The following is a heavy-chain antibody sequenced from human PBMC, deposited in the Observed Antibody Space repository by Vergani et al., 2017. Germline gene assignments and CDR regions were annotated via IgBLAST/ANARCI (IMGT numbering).Heavy chain of an antibody. Sequence: EVQLVQSGAEVKKPGATVKISCKVSGYTFTDYYMHWVQQAPGKGLEWMGLVDPEDGETIYAEKFQGRVTITADTSTDTAYMELSSLRSEDTAVYYCATAVGDYTTWDYYYGMDVWGQGTTVTVSS. D-gene: IGHD4-17*01. CDR2: VDPEDGET. V-gene: IGHV1-69-2*01. CDR1: GYTFTDYY. CDR3: ATAVGDYTTWDYYYGMDV. J-gene: IGHJ6*02.